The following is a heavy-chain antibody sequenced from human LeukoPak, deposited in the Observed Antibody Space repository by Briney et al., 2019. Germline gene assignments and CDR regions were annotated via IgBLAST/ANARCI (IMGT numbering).Heavy chain of an antibody. CDR1: GFTFSSYS. V-gene: IGHV3-21*04. D-gene: IGHD1-1*01. CDR2: ISSSSSYI. J-gene: IGHJ4*02. CDR3: ARQGERRYGPGIDY. Sequence: GGSLRLSCAASGFTFSSYSMNWVRQAPGKGLEWVSSISSSSSYIYYADSVKGRFTISRDNAKNSLYLQMNSLRAEDTAVYYCARQGERRYGPGIDYWGQGTLVTVSS.